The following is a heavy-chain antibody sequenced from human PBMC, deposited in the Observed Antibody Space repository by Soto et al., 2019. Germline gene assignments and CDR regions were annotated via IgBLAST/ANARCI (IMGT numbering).Heavy chain of an antibody. CDR3: ALEFCSGGSCPFDY. CDR1: GYTFTSYG. CDR2: ISAYNGNT. D-gene: IGHD2-15*01. Sequence: GASVKVSCKASGYTFTSYGISWVRQAPGQGLEWMGWISAYNGNTNYAQKLQGRVTMTTDTSTSTAYMELRSLRSDDTAVYYCALEFCSGGSCPFDYWGQGTLVTVSS. J-gene: IGHJ4*02. V-gene: IGHV1-18*01.